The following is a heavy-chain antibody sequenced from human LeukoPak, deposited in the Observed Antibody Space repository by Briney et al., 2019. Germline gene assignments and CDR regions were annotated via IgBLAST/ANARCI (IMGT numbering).Heavy chain of an antibody. V-gene: IGHV3-11*01. CDR3: ARRRDSGSLQHFDY. D-gene: IGHD1-26*01. J-gene: IGHJ4*02. Sequence: PGGSLRLSCAASGFTFSDYYMSWIRQAPGKGLEWVSYISSSGSTIYYADSVKGRFTISRDNAKNSLYLQMNSLRAEDTAVYYCARRRDSGSLQHFDYWGQGTLVTVSS. CDR2: ISSSGSTI. CDR1: GFTFSDYY.